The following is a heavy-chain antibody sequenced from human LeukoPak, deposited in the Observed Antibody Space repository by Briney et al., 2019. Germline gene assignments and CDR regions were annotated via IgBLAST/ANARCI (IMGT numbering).Heavy chain of an antibody. V-gene: IGHV4-4*07. D-gene: IGHD4-17*01. Sequence: PSATLSLTCTVSGGSISSYYWSWTRQPAGKGLEWIGRIYTSGSTNYNPSLKSRVTMSVDTSKNQFSLKLSSVTAADTAVYYCARGPSTVVTEVDYWGQGTLVTVSS. CDR3: ARGPSTVVTEVDY. CDR1: GGSISSYY. CDR2: IYTSGST. J-gene: IGHJ4*02.